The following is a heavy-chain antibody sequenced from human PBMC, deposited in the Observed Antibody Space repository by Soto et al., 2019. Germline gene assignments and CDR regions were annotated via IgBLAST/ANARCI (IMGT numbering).Heavy chain of an antibody. Sequence: ASVKVSCKASGYTFTSYGISWVRQAPGQGLEWMGWISAYNGNTNYAQKLQGRVTMTTDTSTSTAYMELRSLRSDDTAVYYCAREPRYCSGGSCNSYYYYYYMDVWGKGTTVTVSS. J-gene: IGHJ6*03. CDR3: AREPRYCSGGSCNSYYYYYYMDV. CDR1: GYTFTSYG. D-gene: IGHD2-15*01. V-gene: IGHV1-18*01. CDR2: ISAYNGNT.